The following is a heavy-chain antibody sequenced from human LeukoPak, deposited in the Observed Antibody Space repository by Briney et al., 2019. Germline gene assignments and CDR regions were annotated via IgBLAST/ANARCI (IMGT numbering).Heavy chain of an antibody. D-gene: IGHD6-6*01. Sequence: GGSLRLSCAASGFTFSSYAMSWVRQAPGKGLEWVSASSGSGGSTYYADSVKGRFTISRDNAKNSLYLQMNSLRAEDMALYYCAKAYSSSSGGGYAFDIWGQGTMVTVSS. J-gene: IGHJ3*02. CDR1: GFTFSSYA. CDR2: SSGSGGST. V-gene: IGHV3-23*01. CDR3: AKAYSSSSGGGYAFDI.